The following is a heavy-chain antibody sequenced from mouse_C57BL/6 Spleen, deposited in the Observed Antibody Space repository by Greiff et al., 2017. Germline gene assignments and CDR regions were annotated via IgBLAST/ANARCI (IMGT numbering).Heavy chain of an antibody. CDR2: IYPGDGDT. J-gene: IGHJ4*01. CDR3: ARGGYDYEEGYAMDD. V-gene: IGHV1-82*01. CDR1: GYAFSSSW. D-gene: IGHD2-4*01. Sequence: VQLQQSGPELVKPGASVKISCKASGYAFSSSWMHWVKQRPGQGLEWIGRIYPGDGDTNYNGKFKGKATLTADKSSSTAYMQLSSLTSEDSAVYVCARGGYDYEEGYAMDDWGQGTSVTVSS.